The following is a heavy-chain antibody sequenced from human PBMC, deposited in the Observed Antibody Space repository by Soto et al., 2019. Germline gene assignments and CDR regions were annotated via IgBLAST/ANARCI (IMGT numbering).Heavy chain of an antibody. V-gene: IGHV3-21*01. Sequence: EVQLVESGGGLVKPGGSLRLSCVASGFTFSSYNMNWVRQAPGKGLEWVSSISSSSSNISYADSVKGRFTISRDNPKNSLYLQMNGLRADDTAVYYCASPTRTNSMTAGDYWGQGTLVTVSS. D-gene: IGHD3-16*01. J-gene: IGHJ4*02. CDR3: ASPTRTNSMTAGDY. CDR2: ISSSSSNI. CDR1: GFTFSSYN.